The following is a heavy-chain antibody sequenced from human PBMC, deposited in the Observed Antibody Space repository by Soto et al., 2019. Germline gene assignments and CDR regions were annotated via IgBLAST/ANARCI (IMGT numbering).Heavy chain of an antibody. CDR1: GGSVSSGSYY. Sequence: SETLSLTCTASGGSVSSGSYYWSWIRQPPGKGLEWIGYIYYSGSTNYNPSLKSRVTISVDTSKNQFSLKLSSVTAADTAVYYCARGGPRDWTSGYYYGMDVWGQGTTVTVSS. V-gene: IGHV4-61*01. CDR2: IYYSGST. CDR3: ARGGPRDWTSGYYYGMDV. D-gene: IGHD1-1*01. J-gene: IGHJ6*02.